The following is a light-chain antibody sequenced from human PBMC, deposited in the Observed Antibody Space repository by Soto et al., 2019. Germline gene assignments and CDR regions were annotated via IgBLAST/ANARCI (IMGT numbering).Light chain of an antibody. CDR1: QSVSNNY. CDR3: QQRSNWPWT. J-gene: IGKJ1*01. CDR2: GAS. Sequence: EIVLTQSPGTPSLSPGERATLSCRASQSVSNNYLAWYQQKPGQAPRLLIYGASNRATGIPARFSGSGSGTDFTLTISSLEPEDFAVYYCQQRSNWPWTFGQGTRWIS. V-gene: IGKV3-11*01.